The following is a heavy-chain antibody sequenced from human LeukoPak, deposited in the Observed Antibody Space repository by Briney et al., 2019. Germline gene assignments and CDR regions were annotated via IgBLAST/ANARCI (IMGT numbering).Heavy chain of an antibody. D-gene: IGHD2-2*01. V-gene: IGHV1-2*02. Sequence: ASVKVSCKASGYTFTCYYMHWVRQAPGQGLEWMGWINPNSGGTNYAQKFQGRVTMTRDTSISTAYMELSRLRSDDTAVYYCARDHRYCSSTSCYHWFDPWGQGTLVTVSS. CDR3: ARDHRYCSSTSCYHWFDP. CDR1: GYTFTCYY. J-gene: IGHJ5*02. CDR2: INPNSGGT.